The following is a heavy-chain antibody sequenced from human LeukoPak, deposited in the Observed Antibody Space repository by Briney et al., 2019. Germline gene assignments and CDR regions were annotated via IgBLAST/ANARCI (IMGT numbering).Heavy chain of an antibody. CDR1: GFTFSSYA. V-gene: IGHV3-23*01. D-gene: IGHD6-19*01. CDR3: GNTTTGYSSGRNPAWPVDY. Sequence: GGSLRLSCTASGFTFSSYAMCWVRQAPGKGLEWVSGIFGSGGSAHYADSVKGRFTISRDNSQNTVYLQMNSLRAEDTAVYYCGNTTTGYSSGRNPAWPVDYWGQGTLVTVSS. CDR2: IFGSGGSA. J-gene: IGHJ4*02.